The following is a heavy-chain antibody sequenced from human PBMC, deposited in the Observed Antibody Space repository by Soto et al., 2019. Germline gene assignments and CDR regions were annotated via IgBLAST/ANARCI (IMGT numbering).Heavy chain of an antibody. CDR1: GGSFSGYY. CDR2: INHSGST. Sequence: QVQLQQWGAGLLKPSETLSLTCAVYGGSFSGYYWSWIRQPPGKGLEWIGEINHSGSTNYNPSLKSRVNKSVDTSKNQFSLKPSSVTAADTAVYYCARAPSYQPLLPRKHGKNWFDPWGQGTLVTVSS. J-gene: IGHJ5*02. CDR3: ARAPSYQPLLPRKHGKNWFDP. V-gene: IGHV4-34*01. D-gene: IGHD2-2*01.